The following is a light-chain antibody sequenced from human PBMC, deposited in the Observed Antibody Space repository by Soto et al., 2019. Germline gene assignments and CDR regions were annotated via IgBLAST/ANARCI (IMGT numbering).Light chain of an antibody. CDR1: QSVNSY. CDR2: DAS. V-gene: IGKV3-11*01. CDR3: QQRSSWPPPT. J-gene: IGKJ4*01. Sequence: EIVLTQSPATLSLSPGARATLSCRASQSVNSYLAWYQQRPGQAPRLLTDDASNRATGIPARFSGSGSGTDFALTISSPQPEDFAIYYCQQRSSWPPPTFGGGTRV.